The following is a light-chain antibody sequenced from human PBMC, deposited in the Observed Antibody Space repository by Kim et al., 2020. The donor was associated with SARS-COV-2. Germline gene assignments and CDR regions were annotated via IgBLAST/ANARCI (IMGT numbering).Light chain of an antibody. CDR1: SLRSYY. J-gene: IGLJ3*02. CDR3: NSRDSSGNPWV. Sequence: SSELTQDPAVSVALGQTVRITCQGDSLRSYYASWYQQKPGQAPVLVIYGKNNRPSGIPDRFSGSSSGNTASFTITGAQAEDEADYFCNSRDSSGNPWVFGGGT. CDR2: GKN. V-gene: IGLV3-19*01.